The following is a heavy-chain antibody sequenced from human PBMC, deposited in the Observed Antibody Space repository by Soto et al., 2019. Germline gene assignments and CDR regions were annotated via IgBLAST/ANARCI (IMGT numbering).Heavy chain of an antibody. CDR2: ISYDGSFV. CDR3: AKERGRNRNFAMDV. V-gene: IGHV3-30*18. CDR1: GLTFSDYG. D-gene: IGHD1-1*01. Sequence: LRLSCVVSGLTFSDYGFHWVRQAPGKGLDWVAAISYDGSFVYYADSVRGRFTISRDNSRNTLDLQMNTLRHEDTAVYYCAKERGRNRNFAMDVWGQGTSVTVSS. J-gene: IGHJ6*02.